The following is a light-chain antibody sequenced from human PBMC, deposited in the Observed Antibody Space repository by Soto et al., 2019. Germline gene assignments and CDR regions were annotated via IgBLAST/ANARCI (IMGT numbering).Light chain of an antibody. V-gene: IGKV3-11*01. Sequence: SVLTQSPGTLSLSPGERATLSCRASQSVSSSVLSWYQQKRGQAPRLLIYDASNRATGIPARFSGSGSGTDFTLTISSLEPEDFAIYYCQQRQYWPPITFAQRTRLE. CDR1: QSVSSSV. CDR3: QQRQYWPPIT. CDR2: DAS. J-gene: IGKJ5*01.